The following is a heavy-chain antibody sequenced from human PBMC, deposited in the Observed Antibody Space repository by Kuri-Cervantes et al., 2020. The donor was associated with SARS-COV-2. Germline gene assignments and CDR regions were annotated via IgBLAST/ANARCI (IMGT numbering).Heavy chain of an antibody. CDR3: ARHGYCSGGSCYSGSDWFDP. CDR1: GGSISSYY. V-gene: IGHV4-59*08. J-gene: IGHJ5*02. D-gene: IGHD2-15*01. CDR2: IYYSGST. Sequence: SETLSLTCTVSGGSISSYYWSWIRQPPGKGLEWIGYIYYSGSTNYNPSLKSRVTISVDTSKNQFSLKLSSVTAADTAVYYCARHGYCSGGSCYSGSDWFDPWGQGTLVTVSS.